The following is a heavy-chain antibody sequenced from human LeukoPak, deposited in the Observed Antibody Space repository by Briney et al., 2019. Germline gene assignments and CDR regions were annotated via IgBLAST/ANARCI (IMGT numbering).Heavy chain of an antibody. D-gene: IGHD6-19*01. J-gene: IGHJ4*02. Sequence: GGSLRLSCAASGFTFSSYGMNWVRQAPGKGLEWVATITSGGGSTYYADSVKGRFTISRDNSKNTLYLHMNSLRAEDTALYYCAKVGSGRFPDYWGQGTLVTVSS. CDR2: ITSGGGST. CDR3: AKVGSGRFPDY. V-gene: IGHV3-23*01. CDR1: GFTFSSYG.